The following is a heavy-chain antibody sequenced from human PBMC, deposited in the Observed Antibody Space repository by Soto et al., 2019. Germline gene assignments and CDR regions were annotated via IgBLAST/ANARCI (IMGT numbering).Heavy chain of an antibody. J-gene: IGHJ6*02. CDR2: IIPIFGTA. Sequence: QVQLVQSGAEVKKPGSSVKVSCKASGGTFSSYAISWVRQAPGQGLEWMGGIIPIFGTADYAQKFQGRVTITADESTSTAYMELSSLRSEDTAVYYCASLIAAAGPPHSTRYYYGMDVWGQGTTVTVSS. V-gene: IGHV1-69*12. CDR1: GGTFSSYA. D-gene: IGHD6-13*01. CDR3: ASLIAAAGPPHSTRYYYGMDV.